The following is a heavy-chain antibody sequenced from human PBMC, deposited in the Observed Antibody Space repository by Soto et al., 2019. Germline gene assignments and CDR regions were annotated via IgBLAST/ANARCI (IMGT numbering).Heavy chain of an antibody. J-gene: IGHJ4*02. CDR3: AILPSEIYEYDF. Sequence: VASVKVSCKASGYTFTDYGILWLRQAPGQGLEWMGWISIYYGNTDYSQKLQGRVTMTRDISTSTAYMELTSLRSDDTAVYYCAILPSEIYEYDFWGQGTLVTVSS. CDR2: ISIYYGNT. CDR1: GYTFTDYG. D-gene: IGHD5-12*01. V-gene: IGHV1-18*01.